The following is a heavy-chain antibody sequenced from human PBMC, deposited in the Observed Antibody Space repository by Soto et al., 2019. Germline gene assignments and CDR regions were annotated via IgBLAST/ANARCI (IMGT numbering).Heavy chain of an antibody. CDR1: GFSLSNARMG. D-gene: IGHD5-12*01. V-gene: IGHV2-26*01. Sequence: QVTLKESGPVLVKPTETLTLTCTVSGFSLSNARMGVSWIRQSPGKALEWLAHIFSNDEKSYSTSLKSRLTISKDTSKSQVVLTMTNMDPVDTATYYCARSHIVATIFYFDYWGQGTLVTVSS. CDR2: IFSNDEK. J-gene: IGHJ4*02. CDR3: ARSHIVATIFYFDY.